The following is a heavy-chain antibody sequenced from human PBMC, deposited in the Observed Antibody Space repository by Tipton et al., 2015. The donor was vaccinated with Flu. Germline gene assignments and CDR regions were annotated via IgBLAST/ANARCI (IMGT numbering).Heavy chain of an antibody. CDR3: ARVRPNGILAFHM. V-gene: IGHV4-39*07. CDR2: LYFIGTT. Sequence: TLSLTCSVSGCSISSSDYYWGWIRQPPGKGLEWIGRLYFIGTTYYNPSLRSRVSLSVDTSKNQISLNLTSVNAANTALYYCARVRPNGILAFHMWGKGTLVTVSS. D-gene: IGHD2-8*01. CDR1: GCSISSSDYY. J-gene: IGHJ3*02.